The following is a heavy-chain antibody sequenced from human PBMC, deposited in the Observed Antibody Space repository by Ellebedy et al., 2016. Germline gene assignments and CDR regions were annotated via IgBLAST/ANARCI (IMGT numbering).Heavy chain of an antibody. CDR3: VKNRWGFFSLGDY. Sequence: GGSLRLSCAASGFTFSSYAMHWVRQAPGKGLEYVSAISSNGGSTYYADSVKGRFTISRDNSKNTLYLQMSSLRAEDTAVYYCVKNRWGFFSLGDYWGQGTLVTVSS. D-gene: IGHD3-3*01. J-gene: IGHJ4*02. V-gene: IGHV3-64D*06. CDR2: ISSNGGST. CDR1: GFTFSSYA.